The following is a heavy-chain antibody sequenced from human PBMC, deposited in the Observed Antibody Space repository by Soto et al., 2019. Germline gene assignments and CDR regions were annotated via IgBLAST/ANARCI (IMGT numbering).Heavy chain of an antibody. V-gene: IGHV1-18*01. D-gene: IGHD1-20*01. CDR1: GYTFTSYV. Sequence: QVQLVQSGAEVKKPGASVKVSCKASGYTFTSYVISWVRQAPGQGLEWMGWISAYNGNTTYAQKLQGRVTMTTVTSTSTADMELRSLRYDDTAVYYCARVGDNGNPLGWYYDYWGQGPLVTFSS. J-gene: IGHJ4*02. CDR3: ARVGDNGNPLGWYYDY. CDR2: ISAYNGNT.